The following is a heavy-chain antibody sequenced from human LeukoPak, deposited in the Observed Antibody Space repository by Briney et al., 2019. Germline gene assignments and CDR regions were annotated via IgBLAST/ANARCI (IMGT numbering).Heavy chain of an antibody. CDR1: GFTFSSYA. CDR2: ISGSGGST. Sequence: PGGSLRLSCAASGFTFSSYAMSWVRQAPGKGLEWVSAISGSGGSTYYADSVKGRFTISRDNSKNTLYLQMNSLRAEDTAVYYCAKDGGYSYGYGFLHYLNEGQYFDYWGQGTLVTVSS. J-gene: IGHJ4*02. CDR3: AKDGGYSYGYGFLHYLNEGQYFDY. D-gene: IGHD5-18*01. V-gene: IGHV3-23*01.